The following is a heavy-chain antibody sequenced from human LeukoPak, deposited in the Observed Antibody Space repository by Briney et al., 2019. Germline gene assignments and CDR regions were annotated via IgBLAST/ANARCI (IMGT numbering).Heavy chain of an antibody. D-gene: IGHD3-10*01. J-gene: IGHJ4*02. Sequence: GSSVKVSCKASGGTFISYAISWVRQAPGQGLEWMGWISAYNGNTNYAQKLQGRVTMTTDTSTSTAYMELRSLRSDDTAVYYCARAPPSSKRGDDYWGQGTLVTVSS. CDR3: ARAPPSSKRGDDY. V-gene: IGHV1-18*01. CDR1: GGTFISYA. CDR2: ISAYNGNT.